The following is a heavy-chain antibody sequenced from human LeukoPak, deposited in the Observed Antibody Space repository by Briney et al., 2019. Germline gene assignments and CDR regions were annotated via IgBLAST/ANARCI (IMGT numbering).Heavy chain of an antibody. J-gene: IGHJ6*03. CDR3: AREKEGYCSRTSCYLDYYYYYMDV. V-gene: IGHV3-66*01. D-gene: IGHD2-2*01. CDR2: IYSGGST. Sequence: GGTLRLSCVASGFTFSSYGMSWVRQAPGKGVEWVSFIYSGGSTHYSDSVKGRFTISRDNANNSLYLQMNSLRAEDTAVYYCAREKEGYCSRTSCYLDYYYYYMDVWGKGTTVTISS. CDR1: GFTFSSYG.